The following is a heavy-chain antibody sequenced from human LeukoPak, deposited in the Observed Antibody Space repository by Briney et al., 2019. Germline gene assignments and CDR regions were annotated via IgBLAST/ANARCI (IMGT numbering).Heavy chain of an antibody. D-gene: IGHD3-3*01. Sequence: SETLSLTCTVSGGSISSYYWSWIRQPAGKGLEWIGRIYPSGSTNYNPSLKSRVTMSVDTSKNQFSLKLSSVTAADTAVYYCARVGQEAYDFWSGYNLFDRWGQGTLVTVSS. CDR2: IYPSGST. CDR3: ARVGQEAYDFWSGYNLFDR. V-gene: IGHV4-4*07. J-gene: IGHJ5*02. CDR1: GGSISSYY.